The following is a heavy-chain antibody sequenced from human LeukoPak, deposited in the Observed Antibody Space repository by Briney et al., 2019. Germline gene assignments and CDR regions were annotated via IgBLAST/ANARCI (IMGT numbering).Heavy chain of an antibody. CDR3: AAVLDDNSGYYSFLGY. D-gene: IGHD3-22*01. Sequence: SVKVSCKASGFTFTSSAMQWVRQARGQRLEWIGWIVVGSGNTNYAQKFQERVTITRDMSTSTAYMELSSLRSEDTAVYYCAAVLDDNSGYYSFLGYWGHGTLVTVFS. J-gene: IGHJ4*01. CDR2: IVVGSGNT. V-gene: IGHV1-58*02. CDR1: GFTFTSSA.